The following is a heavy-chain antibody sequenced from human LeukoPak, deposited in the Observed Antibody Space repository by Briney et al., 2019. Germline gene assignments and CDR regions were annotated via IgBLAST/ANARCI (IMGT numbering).Heavy chain of an antibody. CDR3: TRVGYIDEGIDY. J-gene: IGHJ4*02. D-gene: IGHD5-24*01. CDR1: GFPFSSFA. Sequence: GGSLRLSCAASGFPFSSFAMSWVRQAPGKGLEWVSSITGNGDNSFHVDSVKGRFTISRDNAKNSLYLQMNSLRAEDTAIYYCTRVGYIDEGIDYWGQGTLVTVSS. CDR2: ITGNGDNS. V-gene: IGHV3-23*01.